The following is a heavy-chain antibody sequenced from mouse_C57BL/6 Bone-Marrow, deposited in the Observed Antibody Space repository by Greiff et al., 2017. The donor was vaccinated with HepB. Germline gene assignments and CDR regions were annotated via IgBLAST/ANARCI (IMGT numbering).Heavy chain of an antibody. V-gene: IGHV14-4*01. CDR3: TRPSYYYGSNWYFDV. CDR1: GFNIKDDY. Sequence: EVKLMESGAELVRPGASVKLSCTASGFNIKDDYMHWVKQRPEQGLEWIGWIDPENGDTEYASKFQGKATITADTSSNTAYLQLSSLTSEDTAVYYCTRPSYYYGSNWYFDVWGTGTTVTVSS. D-gene: IGHD1-1*01. CDR2: IDPENGDT. J-gene: IGHJ1*03.